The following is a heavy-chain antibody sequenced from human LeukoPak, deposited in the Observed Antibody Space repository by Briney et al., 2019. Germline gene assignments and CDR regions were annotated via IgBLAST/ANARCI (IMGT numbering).Heavy chain of an antibody. J-gene: IGHJ4*02. V-gene: IGHV3-64*01. CDR3: ARGYTYYYDSSGYYYFDY. Sequence: GGSLRLSCAASGFTFSSYAMHWVRQAPGKGLEYVSAISSNGGSTYYANSVKGRFTISRDNSKNTLYLQMGSLRAEDMAVYYCARGYTYYYDSSGYYYFDYWGQGTLVTVSS. CDR2: ISSNGGST. D-gene: IGHD3-22*01. CDR1: GFTFSSYA.